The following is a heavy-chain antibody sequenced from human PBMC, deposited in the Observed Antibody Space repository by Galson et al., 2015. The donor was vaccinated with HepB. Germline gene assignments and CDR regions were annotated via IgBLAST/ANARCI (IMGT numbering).Heavy chain of an antibody. Sequence: PALVKPTQTLTLTCTFSGFSLSTPGMSVSWIRQPPGKALEWLARIHTDDTKYYTTSLKSRLTLTKDTSNNRAVLRMTNVDPVDTGTYYCAREYYYYGMDVWGQGTTVTVSS. V-gene: IGHV2-70*11. J-gene: IGHJ6*02. CDR3: AREYYYYGMDV. CDR1: GFSLSTPGMS. D-gene: IGHD2/OR15-2a*01. CDR2: IHTDDTK.